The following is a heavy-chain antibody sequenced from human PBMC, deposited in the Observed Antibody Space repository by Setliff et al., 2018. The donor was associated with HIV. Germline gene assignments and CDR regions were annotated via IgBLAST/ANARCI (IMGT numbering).Heavy chain of an antibody. V-gene: IGHV3-23*01. J-gene: IGHJ4*02. CDR2: INSNGGST. D-gene: IGHD6-19*01. Sequence: GGSLRLSCAASGFTFSSYAMSWVRQAPGKGLEWVSTINSNGGSTYYADSVKGRFTISRDNSKNTLSLQMNSLRVEDTAVYYCATDQQWLAQGWGGPHYWGQGTLVTVSS. CDR3: ATDQQWLAQGWGGPHY. CDR1: GFTFSSYA.